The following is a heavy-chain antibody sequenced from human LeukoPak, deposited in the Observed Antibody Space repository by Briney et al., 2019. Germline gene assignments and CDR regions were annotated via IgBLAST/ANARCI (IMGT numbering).Heavy chain of an antibody. V-gene: IGHV3-64D*09. J-gene: IGHJ4*02. D-gene: IGHD3-22*01. CDR1: GFTFSNFP. Sequence: PGGSLRLSCSASGFTFSNFPMHWVRHAPGKGLEYVSAVSSDGGSTYYADSVRGRFTISRDNSKNTLSLQMGSLRAEDTAVYYCVKAILFGRVSYYADWGQGTLVTVSS. CDR3: VKAILFGRVSYYAD. CDR2: VSSDGGST.